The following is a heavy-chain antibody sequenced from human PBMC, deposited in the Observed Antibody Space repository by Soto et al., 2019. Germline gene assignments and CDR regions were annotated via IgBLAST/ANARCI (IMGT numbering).Heavy chain of an antibody. CDR3: ARGGYCSGGSCYAFVDY. CDR2: IWYDGSNK. J-gene: IGHJ4*02. Sequence: QVQLVESGGGVVQPGRSLRLSSAASGFTFNNYGIHWVRQAPGKGLEWVALIWYDGSNKYYADSVKGRFTISRDNSKNTLDLQMNSLRAEDTAVYYCARGGYCSGGSCYAFVDYWGQGTLVTVSS. D-gene: IGHD2-15*01. CDR1: GFTFNNYG. V-gene: IGHV3-33*01.